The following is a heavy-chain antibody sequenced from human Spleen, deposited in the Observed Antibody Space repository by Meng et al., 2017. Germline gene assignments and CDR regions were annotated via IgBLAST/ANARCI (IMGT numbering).Heavy chain of an antibody. CDR1: GFSFSNYA. Sequence: GGSLRLSCAASGFSFSNYAMNWVRQAPGKGLEWVSAIGGNAGSTYYADSVKGRFTITRDNSKNTLYVQMNSLRAEDTALYYCAKDQDFYDSSGNFDCWGQGTLVTVSS. CDR2: IGGNAGST. V-gene: IGHV3-23*01. D-gene: IGHD3-22*01. CDR3: AKDQDFYDSSGNFDC. J-gene: IGHJ4*02.